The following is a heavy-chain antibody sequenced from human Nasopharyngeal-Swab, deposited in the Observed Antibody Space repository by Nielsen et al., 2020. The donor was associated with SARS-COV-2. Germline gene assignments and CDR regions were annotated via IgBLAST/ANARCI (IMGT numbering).Heavy chain of an antibody. D-gene: IGHD3-22*01. CDR3: AREPPAMYYYDSSGYPKSSYYYGMDV. CDR1: GFTFSSYS. CDR2: ISSSSSYI. Sequence: GGSLRLSCAASGFTFSSYSMNWVRQAPGKGLEWVSSISSSSSYIYYADSVKGRFTISRDNAKNTLYLQMNSLRAEDTAVYYCAREPPAMYYYDSSGYPKSSYYYGMDVWGQGTTVTVSS. J-gene: IGHJ6*02. V-gene: IGHV3-21*01.